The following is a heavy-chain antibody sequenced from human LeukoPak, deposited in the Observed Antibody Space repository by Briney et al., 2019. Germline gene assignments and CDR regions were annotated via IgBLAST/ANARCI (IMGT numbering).Heavy chain of an antibody. D-gene: IGHD2-15*01. CDR2: ISASGGSS. CDR3: AKWLEGGRPDFDS. J-gene: IGHJ4*02. V-gene: IGHV3-23*01. CDR1: GFAFSSYA. Sequence: GGSLRLSCAASGFAFSSYAMTWVRQAPGKGLEWVSAISASGGSSYYADSVKGRFTISRDNPRNTLYLQMNGLRAGDAAVYYCAKWLEGGRPDFDSWGQGTLVTVSS.